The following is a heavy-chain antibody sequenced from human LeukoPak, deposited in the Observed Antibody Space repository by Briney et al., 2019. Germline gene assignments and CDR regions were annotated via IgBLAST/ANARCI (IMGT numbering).Heavy chain of an antibody. CDR1: GFTFSSDG. Sequence: GGSLRLSCSASGFTFSSDGMHWVRQAPGKGLEWVAFIRNDGSIKYHADSVKGRFTISRDNSKNTLSLQMNSLRADDTAFYYCVKGYLSTSSWFDYWDQGTLVIVSS. V-gene: IGHV3-30*02. CDR2: IRNDGSIK. CDR3: VKGYLSTSSWFDY. J-gene: IGHJ4*02. D-gene: IGHD3-10*01.